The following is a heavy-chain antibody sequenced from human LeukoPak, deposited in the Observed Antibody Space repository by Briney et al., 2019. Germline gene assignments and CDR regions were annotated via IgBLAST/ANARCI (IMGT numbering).Heavy chain of an antibody. J-gene: IGHJ4*02. V-gene: IGHV5-51*01. CDR3: ARGTAAGIEIFDY. Sequence: GESLKISCKGSGYRFGKSWIAWVRQKPGKGLEWMGTIYPDDSDTRYRPSFQGQVTISVDKSINTAYLQWTSLKASDTAMYYCARGTAAGIEIFDYWGQGTLVTVSS. CDR2: IYPDDSDT. D-gene: IGHD6-13*01. CDR1: GYRFGKSW.